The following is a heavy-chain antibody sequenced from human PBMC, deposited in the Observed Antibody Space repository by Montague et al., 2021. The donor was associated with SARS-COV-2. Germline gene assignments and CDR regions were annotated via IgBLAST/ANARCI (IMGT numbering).Heavy chain of an antibody. J-gene: IGHJ6*02. V-gene: IGHV4-59*01. D-gene: IGHD3-3*01. CDR3: ARGVSDYDFWSGYDYGMDV. CDR1: GGSISSYY. Sequence: SETLSLTCTVSGGSISSYYWSWIRQPPGKGLEWIGYIYYSGSTNYNPSHKSRVTISVDTSKNQFSLKLSSVTAADTAVYYCARGVSDYDFWSGYDYGMDVWGQGTTVTVSS. CDR2: IYYSGST.